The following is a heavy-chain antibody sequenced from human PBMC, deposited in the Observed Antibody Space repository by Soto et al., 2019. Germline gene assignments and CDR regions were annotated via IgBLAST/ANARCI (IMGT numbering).Heavy chain of an antibody. J-gene: IGHJ5*02. V-gene: IGHV4-30-2*01. CDR2: IYHSGST. Sequence: QLQLQESGSGLVKPSQTLSLTCAVSGGSISSGGYSWSWIRQPPGKGLEWIGYIYHSGSTYYNPSPXRXXTIPVDRSKNQFSLKLSSVTAADTAVYYCARVPGPWGQGTLVTVSS. CDR1: GGSISSGGYS. CDR3: ARVPGP.